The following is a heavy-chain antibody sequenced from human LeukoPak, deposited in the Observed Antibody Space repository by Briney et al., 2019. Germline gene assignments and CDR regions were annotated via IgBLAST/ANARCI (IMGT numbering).Heavy chain of an antibody. V-gene: IGHV3-30*02. Sequence: GGSLRLSCAASGFTFSTYGMHWVRQAPGKGLEWVAFIGHDGTKIYYADSVQGRFTISRDNSKNTLYLQMNSLSGEDTALYYCAKDHVTWGNRYFDHWGQGNLGTVSS. CDR2: IGHDGTKI. J-gene: IGHJ4*02. CDR3: AKDHVTWGNRYFDH. D-gene: IGHD3-16*01. CDR1: GFTFSTYG.